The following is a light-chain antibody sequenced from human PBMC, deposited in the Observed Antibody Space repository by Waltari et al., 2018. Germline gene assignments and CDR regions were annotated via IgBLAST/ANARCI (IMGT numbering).Light chain of an antibody. CDR3: SSYAGNNIWV. V-gene: IGLV2-8*01. CDR1: SYDVGTSNY. CDR2: EVT. J-gene: IGLJ3*02. Sequence: QSALTQPPSASGSPGQSVTISCTGSSYDVGTSNYVCWYQQHPGKAPKLMIYEVTKRPSGVPDRFSGSRSGNPASLTVSGLQAEDEADYYCSSYAGNNIWVFGGGTRLAVL.